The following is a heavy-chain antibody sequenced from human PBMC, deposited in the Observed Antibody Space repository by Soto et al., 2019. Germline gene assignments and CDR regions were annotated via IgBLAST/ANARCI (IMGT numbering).Heavy chain of an antibody. Sequence: GGSLRLSCAASGFTVGSNYMFWVRQAPGKGLEWVSTIYSGGGTYYADSVKGRFTISRDNPKNTLYLQMNNLRAEDTAVYYCAGGNSNGYFDYWGQGTLVTVSS. D-gene: IGHD5-18*01. CDR2: IYSGGGT. CDR3: AGGNSNGYFDY. CDR1: GFTVGSNY. J-gene: IGHJ4*02. V-gene: IGHV3-66*01.